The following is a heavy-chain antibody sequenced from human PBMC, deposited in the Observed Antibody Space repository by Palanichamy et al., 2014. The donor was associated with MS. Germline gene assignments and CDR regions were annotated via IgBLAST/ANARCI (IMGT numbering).Heavy chain of an antibody. Sequence: EVQLVESGGGLVQPGGSLRLSCAASGFTLSSYWMSWARQAPGKGLEWVANIKEDGSEKHYVDSVEGRFTTSRDNAKNSLFLQMNSLRVEDTAVYYCARDTPGDWGQGTLVTVSS. CDR3: ARDTPGD. CDR2: IKEDGSEK. V-gene: IGHV3-7*01. J-gene: IGHJ4*02. CDR1: GFTLSSYW. D-gene: IGHD7-27*01.